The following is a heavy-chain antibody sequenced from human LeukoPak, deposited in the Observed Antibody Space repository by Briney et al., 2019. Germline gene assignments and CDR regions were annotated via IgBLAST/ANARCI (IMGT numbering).Heavy chain of an antibody. CDR2: ISYDGSDK. D-gene: IGHD6-19*01. J-gene: IGHJ6*02. V-gene: IGHV3-30*03. CDR3: ARVKQWTRYGMDV. Sequence: GGSLRLSCAASGFTFSSYGMHWVRQAPGKGLEWVAVISYDGSDKYYADSVKGRFTISRDNSKNTMYLQMNSLRAEDTAVYYCARVKQWTRYGMDVWGQGTTVTVSS. CDR1: GFTFSSYG.